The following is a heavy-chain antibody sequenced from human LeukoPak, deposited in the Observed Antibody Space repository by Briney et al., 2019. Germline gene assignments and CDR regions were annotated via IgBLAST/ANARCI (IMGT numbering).Heavy chain of an antibody. CDR2: INTSGST. V-gene: IGHV4-4*07. CDR1: GGSLSSYY. D-gene: IGHD3-22*01. CDR3: ARHCDGSGYPLDY. Sequence: SETLSLTCTVSGGSLSSYYWSWIRQPAGKGLEWIGRINTSGSTNYNPSLKSRVTMSVDTSKKQFSLKLSSVTAADTAVYYCARHCDGSGYPLDYWGQGTLVTVSS. J-gene: IGHJ4*02.